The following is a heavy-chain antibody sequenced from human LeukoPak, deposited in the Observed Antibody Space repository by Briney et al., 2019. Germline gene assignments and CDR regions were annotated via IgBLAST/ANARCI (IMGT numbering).Heavy chain of an antibody. CDR2: MKPINGNT. CDR3: VRDGEGVAISVNFWFDP. J-gene: IGHJ5*02. Sequence: ASVKVSCKASGLTLTNYDINWVRQAPGQGLEWVGWMKPINGNTDYARKFQGKVTMTRDTSISTAYMELRSLTSEDTAIYYCVRDGEGVAISVNFWFDPWGQGTLVTVSS. CDR1: GLTLTNYD. D-gene: IGHD3-10*01. V-gene: IGHV1-8*01.